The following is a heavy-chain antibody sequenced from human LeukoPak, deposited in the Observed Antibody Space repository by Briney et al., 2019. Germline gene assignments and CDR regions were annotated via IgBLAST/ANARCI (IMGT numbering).Heavy chain of an antibody. D-gene: IGHD5-12*01. J-gene: IGHJ4*02. V-gene: IGHV3-64*01. CDR2: ISSNGGST. Sequence: GGSMRLSCAACGFTFSSYAMHWGRQAPGKGLEYVSAISSNGGSTYYANSVKGRFTISRDNSKNTLYLQMGSLRAEDMAVYYCARGRRGYSGYDYFDYWGQGTLVTVSS. CDR1: GFTFSSYA. CDR3: ARGRRGYSGYDYFDY.